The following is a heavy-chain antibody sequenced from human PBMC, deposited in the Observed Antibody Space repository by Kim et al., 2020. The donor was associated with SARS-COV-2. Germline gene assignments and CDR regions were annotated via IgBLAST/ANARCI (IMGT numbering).Heavy chain of an antibody. V-gene: IGHV1-46*01. J-gene: IGHJ5*02. Sequence: ASVKVSCKASGYTFTSYYMHWVRQAPGQGLEWMGIINPSGGSTSYAQKFQGRVTMTRDTSTSTVYMELSSLRSEDTAVYYCAPTWGYCSGGSCYSHWFDPWGQGTLVTVSS. CDR3: APTWGYCSGGSCYSHWFDP. CDR2: INPSGGST. D-gene: IGHD2-15*01. CDR1: GYTFTSYY.